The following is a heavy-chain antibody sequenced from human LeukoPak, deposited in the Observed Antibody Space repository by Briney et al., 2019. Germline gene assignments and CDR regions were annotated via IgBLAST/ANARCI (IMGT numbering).Heavy chain of an antibody. CDR3: ARRSRGILSPFDI. CDR1: GGSISSGGYY. J-gene: IGHJ3*02. Sequence: SETLSLTCTVSGGSISSGGYYWSWIRQHPGKGLEWIGYIYYSGSTYYNPSLKSRVTISVDTSKNQFSLKLSSVTAADTAVYYCARRSRGILSPFDIWGQGTMVTVSS. CDR2: IYYSGST. V-gene: IGHV4-31*03. D-gene: IGHD6-13*01.